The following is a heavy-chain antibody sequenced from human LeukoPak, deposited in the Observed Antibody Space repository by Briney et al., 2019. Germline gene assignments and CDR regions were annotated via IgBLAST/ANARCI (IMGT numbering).Heavy chain of an antibody. CDR1: GFTFSSYS. CDR3: ARVGYGDLYYFDY. J-gene: IGHJ4*02. Sequence: PGGSLRPSCAASGFTFSSYSMNWVRQAPGKGLEWVSSISSSSSYIYYADSVKGRFTISRDNAKNSLYLQMNSLRAEDTAVYYCARVGYGDLYYFDYWGQGTLVTVSS. D-gene: IGHD4-17*01. CDR2: ISSSSSYI. V-gene: IGHV3-21*01.